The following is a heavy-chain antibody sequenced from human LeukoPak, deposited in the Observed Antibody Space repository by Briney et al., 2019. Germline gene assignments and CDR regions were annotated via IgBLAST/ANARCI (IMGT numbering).Heavy chain of an antibody. CDR1: GGTFSSYA. D-gene: IGHD4-17*01. CDR3: ARANGDSMVGNWYDP. CDR2: IIPIFGTA. Sequence: ASVKVSCKASGGTFSSYAISWVRQAPGQGLEWMGGIIPIFGTANYAQKFQGRVTITTDESTSTAYMELSSLRSEDTAVYYCARANGDSMVGNWYDPWGRGTLVTVSS. J-gene: IGHJ5*02. V-gene: IGHV1-69*05.